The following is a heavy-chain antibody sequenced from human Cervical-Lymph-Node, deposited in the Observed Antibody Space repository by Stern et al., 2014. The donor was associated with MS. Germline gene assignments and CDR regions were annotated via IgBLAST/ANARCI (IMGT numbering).Heavy chain of an antibody. Sequence: QLVQSGAEVKQPGASVKVSCKVSGYTFTRFGISWVRQAPGQGLEWIGWISAYNGDTNYAQKLQGRVTMTTDTSTSTAYMELTSLRSDDTAVYYCAKVGRAADGTGGPFDYWGQGTLVTVSS. CDR2: ISAYNGDT. J-gene: IGHJ4*02. V-gene: IGHV1-18*01. CDR3: AKVGRAADGTGGPFDY. CDR1: GYTFTRFG. D-gene: IGHD6-13*01.